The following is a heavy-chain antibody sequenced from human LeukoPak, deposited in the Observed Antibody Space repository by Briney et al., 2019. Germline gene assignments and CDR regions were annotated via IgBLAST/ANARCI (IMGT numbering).Heavy chain of an antibody. Sequence: SETLSLTCTVSGGSISGYYWSWIRQPPGKGLEWIGEINHSGSTNYNPSLKSRVTISVDTSKNQFSLKLSSVTAADTAVYYCARRNIVVVPAAYYFDYWGQGTLVTVSS. J-gene: IGHJ4*02. CDR3: ARRNIVVVPAAYYFDY. CDR2: INHSGST. V-gene: IGHV4-34*01. CDR1: GGSISGYY. D-gene: IGHD2-2*01.